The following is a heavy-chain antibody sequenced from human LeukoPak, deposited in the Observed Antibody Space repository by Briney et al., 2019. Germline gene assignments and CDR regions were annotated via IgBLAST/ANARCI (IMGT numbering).Heavy chain of an antibody. D-gene: IGHD2-2*01. CDR3: AREVGYCSSTSCSSYYYYMDV. Sequence: ASVKVSCKASGYTFTSYDINWVRQATGQGLEWMGWMNPNSGNTGYAQKFQGRVTITRNTSISTAYMELSSLRSEDTAVYYCAREVGYCSSTSCSSYYYYMDVWGKGTTVTVSS. CDR2: MNPNSGNT. J-gene: IGHJ6*03. CDR1: GYTFTSYD. V-gene: IGHV1-8*03.